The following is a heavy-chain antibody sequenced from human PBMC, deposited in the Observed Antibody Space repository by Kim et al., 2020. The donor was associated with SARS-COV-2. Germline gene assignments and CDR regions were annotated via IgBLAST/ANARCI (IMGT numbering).Heavy chain of an antibody. CDR3: ARAGGDIVATRDDY. CDR2: ISYDGSNK. CDR1: GFTFSSYA. Sequence: GGSLRLSCAASGFTFSSYAMHWVRQAPGKGLEWVAVISYDGSNKYYADSVKGRFTISRDNSKNTLYLQMNSLRAEDTAVYYCARAGGDIVATRDDYWGQGTLVTVSS. V-gene: IGHV3-30-3*01. D-gene: IGHD5-12*01. J-gene: IGHJ4*02.